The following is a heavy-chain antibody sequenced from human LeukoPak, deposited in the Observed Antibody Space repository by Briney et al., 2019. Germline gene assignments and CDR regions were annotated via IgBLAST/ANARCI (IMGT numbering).Heavy chain of an antibody. CDR3: AKGWCSGGSCLFDY. D-gene: IGHD2-15*01. V-gene: IGHV3-30*18. Sequence: PGRSLRLSCAASGFTFSSYGMHWVRQAPGKGLEWVAVISYDGSNKYYADSVKGRFTISRDNSKNTLYLQVNSLRAEDTAVYYCAKGWCSGGSCLFDYWGQGTLVTVSS. J-gene: IGHJ4*02. CDR1: GFTFSSYG. CDR2: ISYDGSNK.